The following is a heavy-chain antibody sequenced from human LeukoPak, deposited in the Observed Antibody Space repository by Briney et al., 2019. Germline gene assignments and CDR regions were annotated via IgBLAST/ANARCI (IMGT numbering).Heavy chain of an antibody. D-gene: IGHD3-10*01. CDR1: GFTFDDYG. J-gene: IGHJ6*03. Sequence: GGSLRLSCAASGFTFDDYGMSWVRQAPGKGLEWVSGINWNGGSTGYADSVKGRFTISRDNAKNSLYLQMNSLRAEDTALYYCARRGDMVRGADYYYYYYYMDAWGKGTTVTVSS. CDR3: ARRGDMVRGADYYYYYYYMDA. CDR2: INWNGGST. V-gene: IGHV3-20*04.